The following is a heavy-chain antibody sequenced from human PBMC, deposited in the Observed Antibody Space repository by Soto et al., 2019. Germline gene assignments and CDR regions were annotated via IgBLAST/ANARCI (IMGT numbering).Heavy chain of an antibody. CDR2: ISYDGSNK. CDR3: ARGSDIVVVVAATPPSDV. CDR1: GFTFSSYA. J-gene: IGHJ6*02. Sequence: GGSLRLSCAASGFTFSSYAMHWVRQAPGKGLEWVAVISYDGSNKYYADSVKGRFTISRDNSKNTLYLQMNSLRAEDTAVYYCARGSDIVVVVAATPPSDVWGHGSTRTVSS. V-gene: IGHV3-30-3*01. D-gene: IGHD2-15*01.